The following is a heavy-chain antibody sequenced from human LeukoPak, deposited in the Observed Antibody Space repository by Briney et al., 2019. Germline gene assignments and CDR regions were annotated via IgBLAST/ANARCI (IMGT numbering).Heavy chain of an antibody. J-gene: IGHJ4*02. D-gene: IGHD3-22*01. Sequence: SETLSLTCSVSGGSTSSGGYYWGWILQHPVKGLDWIVYISFTGNTRYNPSLKSRLTISIDTSKNQFSVKLNSVTAADTAVYYCARMYSFDSSAYYYDYWGQGTLVTVSS. CDR3: ARMYSFDSSAYYYDY. CDR2: ISFTGNT. V-gene: IGHV4-31*03. CDR1: GGSTSSGGYY.